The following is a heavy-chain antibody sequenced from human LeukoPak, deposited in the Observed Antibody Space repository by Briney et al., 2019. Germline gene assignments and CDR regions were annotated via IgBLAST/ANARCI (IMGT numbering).Heavy chain of an antibody. CDR2: ISSSGSTI. J-gene: IGHJ4*02. CDR3: ARSRYDSSGYYGIIGN. Sequence: GGSLRLSCAASGFTFSSYEMNWVRQAPGKGLEWVSYISSSGSTIYYADSVKGRFTISRDNAKRSLYLQMNSLRAEDTAVYYCARSRYDSSGYYGIIGNWGQGTLVTVSS. D-gene: IGHD3-22*01. CDR1: GFTFSSYE. V-gene: IGHV3-48*03.